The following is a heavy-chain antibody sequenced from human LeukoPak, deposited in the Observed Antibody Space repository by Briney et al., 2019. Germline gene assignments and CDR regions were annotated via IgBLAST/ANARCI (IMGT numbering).Heavy chain of an antibody. CDR2: ISYDGSNK. V-gene: IGHV3-30-3*01. CDR1: GFTFSSYA. CDR3: ARSGYLSDCPDY. J-gene: IGHJ4*02. D-gene: IGHD3-3*01. Sequence: GRSLRLSCAASGFTFSSYAMHWVRRAPGKGLEWVAVISYDGSNKYYADSVKGRFTISRDNSKNTLYLQMNSLRAEDTAVYYCARSGYLSDCPDYWGQGTLVTVSS.